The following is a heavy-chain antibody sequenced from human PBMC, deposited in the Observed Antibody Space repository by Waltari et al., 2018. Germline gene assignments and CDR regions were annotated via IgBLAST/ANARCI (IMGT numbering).Heavy chain of an antibody. CDR2: INSDGSTT. V-gene: IGHV3-74*01. D-gene: IGHD4-4*01. CDR3: ARERAVTGQYYFDY. Sequence: EVQLVESGGDWVQPVGSLRLSCAVAGLTFISSLLHWVRQASGKGLVWVPRINSDGSTTTYADSVKDRFTISRDNAKNTLYLQMNSLRAEDTAVYYCARERAVTGQYYFDYWGQGTLVTVSS. J-gene: IGHJ4*02. CDR1: GLTFISSL.